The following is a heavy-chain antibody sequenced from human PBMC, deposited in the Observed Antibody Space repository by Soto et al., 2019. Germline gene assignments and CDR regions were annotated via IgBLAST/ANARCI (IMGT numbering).Heavy chain of an antibody. J-gene: IGHJ6*02. CDR1: GYTSNTYW. CDR2: IYPSDSDI. CDR3: ARHFGLGILVAGMFVDV. Sequence: GESLKISCKGSGYTSNTYWIGWVRQMPGKGLEWMGIIYPSDSDIRYSPSFQGKVTISADKSISTAYLQWSSLKASDTATYYCARHFGLGILVAGMFVDVWGQGTTVTVSS. V-gene: IGHV5-51*01. D-gene: IGHD6-19*01.